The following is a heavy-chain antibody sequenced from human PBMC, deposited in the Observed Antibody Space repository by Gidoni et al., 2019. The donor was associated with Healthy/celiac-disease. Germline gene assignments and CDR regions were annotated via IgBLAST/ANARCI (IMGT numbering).Heavy chain of an antibody. J-gene: IGHJ3*02. CDR3: AKGSTLYYYDSSGYYTTALDAFDI. Sequence: EVQLLESGGGLVQPGGSLRLSCAASGFTFSSYAISWVRQAPGKGLEWVSAISGSGGSTYYADSVKGRFTISRDNSKNTLYLQMNSLRAEDTAVYYCAKGSTLYYYDSSGYYTTALDAFDIWGQGTMVTVSS. D-gene: IGHD3-22*01. V-gene: IGHV3-23*01. CDR1: GFTFSSYA. CDR2: ISGSGGST.